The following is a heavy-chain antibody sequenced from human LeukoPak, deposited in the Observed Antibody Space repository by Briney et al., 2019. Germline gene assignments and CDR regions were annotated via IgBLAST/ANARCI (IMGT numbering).Heavy chain of an antibody. CDR2: TSGTSSYM. V-gene: IGHV3-21*01. D-gene: IGHD3-10*01. CDR1: GFNFRDYS. CDR3: ARDLHYYGSGP. Sequence: GGSLRLSCVAYGFNFRDYSMNWVRQAPGKGLDWVSGTSGTSSYMYYVDSVKGRFTVSRDNAKNSLYLQMESLRVEDTAVYYCARDLHYYGSGPWGQGTLVTVSS. J-gene: IGHJ5*02.